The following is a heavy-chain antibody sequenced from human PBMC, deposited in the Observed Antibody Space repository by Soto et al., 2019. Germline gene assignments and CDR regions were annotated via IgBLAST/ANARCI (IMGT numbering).Heavy chain of an antibody. CDR1: AYRLSSGYY. CDR2: LYYTGST. V-gene: IGHV4-38-2*01. Sequence: SQTMSLPCAVSAYRLSSGYYWGWLQQSPRKGLAWIGSLYYTGSTYYNPSLESRVTISVDSSKNQFSLRLTSVTAADTAVYYSARNSYNDFCNGYQRGFDLWGQGTVVTVSS. D-gene: IGHD3-3*01. CDR3: ARNSYNDFCNGYQRGFDL. J-gene: IGHJ4*02.